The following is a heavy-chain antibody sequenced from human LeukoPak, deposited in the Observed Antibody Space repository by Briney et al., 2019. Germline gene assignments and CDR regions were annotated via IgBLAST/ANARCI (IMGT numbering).Heavy chain of an antibody. J-gene: IGHJ4*02. Sequence: ASVKVSCKASGYTFTGYYMHWVRQAPGQGVEWMGWINPNSGGTNYAQKFQGRVTMTRDTSISTAYMELSRLRSDDTAVYYCARGTAGSSGWKYYFDYWGQGTLVPVSS. V-gene: IGHV1-2*02. D-gene: IGHD6-19*01. CDR2: INPNSGGT. CDR1: GYTFTGYY. CDR3: ARGTAGSSGWKYYFDY.